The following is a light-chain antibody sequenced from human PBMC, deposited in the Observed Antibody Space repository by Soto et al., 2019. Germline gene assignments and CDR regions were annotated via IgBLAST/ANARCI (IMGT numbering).Light chain of an antibody. Sequence: EIVRTQSPATLSVSXXERATLACRASQSVSSNLAWDQXKPGRPRRLLMYAASSTATGMPARLTGSGSGTELPLTISRLEPEDFAVYYCQQYNNSPLAFGGGPKVHIK. CDR1: QSVSSN. CDR3: QQYNNSPLA. V-gene: IGKV3-15*01. CDR2: AAS. J-gene: IGKJ4*01.